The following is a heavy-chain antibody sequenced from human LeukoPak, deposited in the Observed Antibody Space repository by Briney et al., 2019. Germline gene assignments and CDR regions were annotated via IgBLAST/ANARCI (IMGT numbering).Heavy chain of an antibody. Sequence: SETLSLTCTVSAGSISSSSYYWGWIRQPPGKGLEWIGSIYYSGSTYYNPSLKSRVTISVDTSKNQFSLKLSSVTAADTAVYYCARPKGLQLWFDYWGQGTLVTVSS. V-gene: IGHV4-39*01. CDR2: IYYSGST. CDR1: AGSISSSSYY. D-gene: IGHD5-18*01. J-gene: IGHJ4*02. CDR3: ARPKGLQLWFDY.